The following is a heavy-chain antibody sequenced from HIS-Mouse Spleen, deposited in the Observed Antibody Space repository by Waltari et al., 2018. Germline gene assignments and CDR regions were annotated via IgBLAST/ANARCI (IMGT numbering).Heavy chain of an antibody. D-gene: IGHD6-13*01. CDR1: GFTFRRYA. J-gene: IGHJ5*02. CDR2: ISYDGRNK. Sequence: QVQLVEPGGGVVQPGRSLRLSCAASGFTFRRYASHRVRRATGKGLEWVAVISYDGRNKYYADSVKGRFTISRDNSKNTLYLQMNSLRAEDTAVYYCAREPRAAAGNWFDPWGQGTLVTVSS. CDR3: AREPRAAAGNWFDP. V-gene: IGHV3-30*04.